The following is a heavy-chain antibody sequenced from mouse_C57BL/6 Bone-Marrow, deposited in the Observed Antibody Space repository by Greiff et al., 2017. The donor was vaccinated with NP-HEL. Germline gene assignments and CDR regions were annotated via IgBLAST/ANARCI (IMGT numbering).Heavy chain of an antibody. J-gene: IGHJ4*01. V-gene: IGHV1-15*01. D-gene: IGHD1-1*01. CDR2: IDPETGGT. CDR3: TSSLLRGSAMDY. CDR1: GYTFTDYE. Sequence: QVQLKESGAELVRPGASVTLSCKASGYTFTDYEMHWVKQTPVHGLEWIGAIDPETGGTAYNQKFKGKAILTADKSSSTAYMELRSLTSEDSAVYYCTSSLLRGSAMDYWGQGTSVTVSS.